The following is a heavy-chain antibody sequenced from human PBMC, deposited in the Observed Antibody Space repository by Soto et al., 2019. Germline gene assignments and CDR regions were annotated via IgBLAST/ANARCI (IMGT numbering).Heavy chain of an antibody. CDR3: ARDEGRAIFGAVHDASFYY. J-gene: IGHJ4*02. V-gene: IGHV3-33*05. CDR1: GFTFSRYG. CDR2: MSYDGSNE. D-gene: IGHD3-3*01. Sequence: QVHLVESGGGVVQPGGSLRLSCVGSGFTFSRYGVHWVRQAPGKGLEWVAFMSYDGSNEFYADSVKGRFTVSRDNSKNTLFLQMNSLTAEDTAVYYCARDEGRAIFGAVHDASFYYWGQGTLVTVSS.